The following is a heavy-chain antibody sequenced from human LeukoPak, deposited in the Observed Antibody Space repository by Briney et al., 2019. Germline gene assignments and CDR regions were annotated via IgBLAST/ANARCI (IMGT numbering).Heavy chain of an antibody. J-gene: IGHJ4*02. V-gene: IGHV1-24*01. CDR3: ARGLLRATYFDY. CDR1: GYTLTELS. Sequence: ASVKVSCKVSGYTLTELSMHWVRQAPGKGLEWMGGFDPEDGETIYAQKFQGRVTMTRDTSTSTVYMELSSLRSEDTAVYYCARGLLRATYFDYWGQGTLVTVSS. CDR2: FDPEDGET.